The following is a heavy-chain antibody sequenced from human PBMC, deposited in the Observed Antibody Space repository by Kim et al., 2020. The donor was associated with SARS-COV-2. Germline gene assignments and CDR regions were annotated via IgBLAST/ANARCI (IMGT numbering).Heavy chain of an antibody. V-gene: IGHV4-4*09. D-gene: IGHD3-22*01. J-gene: IGHJ4*02. Sequence: TPSLRRRDTIPVDTSKSQFSRKLSSVTAADTAVYYCARSASSGYPYYFDYWGQGTLVTVSS. CDR3: ARSASSGYPYYFDY.